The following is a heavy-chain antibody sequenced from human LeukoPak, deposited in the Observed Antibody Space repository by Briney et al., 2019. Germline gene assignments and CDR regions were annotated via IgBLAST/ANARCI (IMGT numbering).Heavy chain of an antibody. CDR3: AKDGGYSSSWNGFDY. J-gene: IGHJ4*02. CDR1: GFTFSTYA. V-gene: IGHV3-30-3*01. CDR2: ISSDGDNK. Sequence: GGSLRLSCAASGFTFSTYAMHWVRQAPGKGLEWVAVISSDGDNKYYADSVKGRFTISRDNSKNALFLQMNSLRAEDTAVYYCAKDGGYSSSWNGFDYWGQGTLVTVSS. D-gene: IGHD6-13*01.